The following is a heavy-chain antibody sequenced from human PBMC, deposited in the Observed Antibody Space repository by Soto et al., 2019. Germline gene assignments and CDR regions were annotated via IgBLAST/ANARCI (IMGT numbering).Heavy chain of an antibody. Sequence: QVQLVESGPGLVKPSQTLSLTCSVSGDSISSVDYFWAWIRQPPGQALEYIGYIYKSATTYYNPSFESRVAISLDTSKSQFSLNVTSVTAADTAVYFCARGRYCLTGRCFPNWFDSWGQETLVTVSS. J-gene: IGHJ5*01. V-gene: IGHV4-30-4*01. CDR3: ARGRYCLTGRCFPNWFDS. CDR1: GDSISSVDYF. CDR2: IYKSATT. D-gene: IGHD2-15*01.